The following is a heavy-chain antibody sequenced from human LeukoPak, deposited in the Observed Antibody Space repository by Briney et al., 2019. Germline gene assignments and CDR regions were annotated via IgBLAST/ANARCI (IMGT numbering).Heavy chain of an antibody. J-gene: IGHJ4*02. CDR3: ARDRMVAAN. Sequence: PSETLSLTCTVSGGSISSYYWSWIRQPPGKGLEWIGYIYYSGSTNYNPSLKSRVTISVDTSKNQFSLKLSSVTAADTAVYYCARDRMVAANWGQGTLVTVSS. CDR2: IYYSGST. D-gene: IGHD2-15*01. V-gene: IGHV4-59*01. CDR1: GGSISSYY.